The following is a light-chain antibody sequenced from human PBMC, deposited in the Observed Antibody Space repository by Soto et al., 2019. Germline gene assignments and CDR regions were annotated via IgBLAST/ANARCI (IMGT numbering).Light chain of an antibody. CDR3: SSYTSSSGYV. CDR1: SSDVGGYNY. V-gene: IGLV2-14*01. Sequence: QSALTQPASVSGSPGQSITISCTGTSSDVGGYNYVSWYQQHPGKAPKLMIYDVSNRPSGVSNRFSGSKSGDTASLTISGLQAEDEADYYCSSYTSSSGYVFGTGTMLTVL. CDR2: DVS. J-gene: IGLJ1*01.